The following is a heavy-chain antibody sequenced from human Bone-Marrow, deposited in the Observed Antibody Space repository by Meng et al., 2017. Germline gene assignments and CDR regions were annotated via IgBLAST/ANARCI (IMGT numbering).Heavy chain of an antibody. CDR3: ARSIEYYYDSSGYYYYYYYYGMDV. D-gene: IGHD3-22*01. Sequence: GESLKISCAASGITFTTYWMHWFRQAPGKGLVWVSRINSDGSTTTYADSVKGRFTISRDNAMNTLYLQMNSLRAEDTAVYYCARSIEYYYDSSGYYYYYYYYGMDVWGQGTTVTVSS. V-gene: IGHV3-74*01. J-gene: IGHJ6*02. CDR1: GITFTTYW. CDR2: INSDGSTT.